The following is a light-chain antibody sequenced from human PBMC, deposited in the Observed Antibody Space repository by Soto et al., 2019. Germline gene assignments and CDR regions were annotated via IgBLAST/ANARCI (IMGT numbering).Light chain of an antibody. CDR1: SGSVSTSYY. CDR3: VLYMCSGIWV. V-gene: IGLV8-61*01. J-gene: IGLJ3*02. CDR2: STN. Sequence: QDVVTQEPSFSVSPGRTVTLTCGLSSGSVSTSYYPSWYQQTPGQAPRTLIYSTNTRSSGVPDRFSGSILGNKAALTITGAQADDESDYYCVLYMCSGIWVFGGGTKLTVL.